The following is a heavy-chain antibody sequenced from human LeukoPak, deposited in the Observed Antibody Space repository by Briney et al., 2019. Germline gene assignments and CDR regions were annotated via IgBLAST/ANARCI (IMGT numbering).Heavy chain of an antibody. Sequence: EASVTVSCKASGYTFTDYYMHWVRPAPGQGLEWVGWINPNSGGTNYAQKFQGRVTITRDTSISTAYMELSRLRSDDTAVYYCARDCSSTNYYYYYGMDVWGQGTTVTVSS. CDR3: ARDCSSTNYYYYYGMDV. J-gene: IGHJ6*02. V-gene: IGHV1-2*02. CDR2: INPNSGGT. CDR1: GYTFTDYY. D-gene: IGHD2-2*01.